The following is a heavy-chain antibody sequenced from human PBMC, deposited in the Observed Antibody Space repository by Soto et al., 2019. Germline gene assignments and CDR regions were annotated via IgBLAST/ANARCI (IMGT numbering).Heavy chain of an antibody. CDR1: GFTFSSYA. Sequence: QVQLVESGGGVVQPGRSLRLSCAASGFTFSSYAMHWVRQAPGKGLEWVAVISYDGSNKYYADSVKGRFTISRDNSKNTLYLQMNSLRAEDTAVYYCARHYRSSMDSSGLPSGWFDPWGQGTLVTVSS. CDR2: ISYDGSNK. V-gene: IGHV3-30-3*01. CDR3: ARHYRSSMDSSGLPSGWFDP. D-gene: IGHD3-22*01. J-gene: IGHJ5*02.